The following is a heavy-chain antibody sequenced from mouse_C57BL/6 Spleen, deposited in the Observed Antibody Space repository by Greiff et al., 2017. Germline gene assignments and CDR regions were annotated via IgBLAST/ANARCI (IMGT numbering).Heavy chain of an antibody. CDR3: ARSGYDYDDYAMDY. CDR1: GYTFTSYW. D-gene: IGHD2-4*01. CDR2: IHPNSGST. Sequence: QVQLQQSGAELVKPGASVTLSCKASGYTFTSYWMHWVKQRPGQGLEWIGMIHPNSGSTNYNEKFKSKATLTVDKSSSTAYMQLSSLTSEDTVVYYCARSGYDYDDYAMDYWGQGTSVTVSS. V-gene: IGHV1-64*01. J-gene: IGHJ4*01.